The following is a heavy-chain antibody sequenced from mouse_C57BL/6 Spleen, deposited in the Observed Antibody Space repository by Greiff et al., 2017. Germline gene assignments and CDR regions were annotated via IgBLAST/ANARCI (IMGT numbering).Heavy chain of an antibody. D-gene: IGHD1-1*01. CDR3: ARDQDYYGSSYHYAMDY. CDR1: GYTFTSYW. Sequence: VQLQQPGAELVKPGASVKLSCKASGYTFTSYWMHWVKQRPGRGLEWIGRIDPNSGGTKYNEKFKSKATLTVDKPSSTAYMQLSSLTSADSAVYYCARDQDYYGSSYHYAMDYWGQGTSVTVSS. J-gene: IGHJ4*01. V-gene: IGHV1-72*01. CDR2: IDPNSGGT.